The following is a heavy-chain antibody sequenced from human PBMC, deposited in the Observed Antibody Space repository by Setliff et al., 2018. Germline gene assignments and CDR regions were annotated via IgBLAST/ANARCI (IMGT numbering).Heavy chain of an antibody. J-gene: IGHJ5*02. Sequence: SETLSLTCTVSGGSISSHYWSWIRQPPGKGLEWIGYIHYSGSINYNPSLKSRVTISVDTSKNLFSLKLSSVTAADTAVYYCARELYYYGSGSWTFDPWGQGTLVTVSS. V-gene: IGHV4-59*11. D-gene: IGHD3-10*01. CDR1: GGSISSHY. CDR2: IHYSGSI. CDR3: ARELYYYGSGSWTFDP.